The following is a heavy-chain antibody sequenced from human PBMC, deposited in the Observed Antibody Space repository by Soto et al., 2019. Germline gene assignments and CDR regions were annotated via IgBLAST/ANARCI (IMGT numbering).Heavy chain of an antibody. V-gene: IGHV4-4*02. CDR3: ARSTVTEDY. Sequence: SETLSLTCAVSDDSISNNNWWSWVRQPPGKGLEWIGEIFHSGSTNYNPSLKSRVTISVDKSKNQFSLSLSSVTAADTAIYYCARSTVTEDYWGQGTLVTVSS. CDR2: IFHSGST. D-gene: IGHD4-17*01. CDR1: DDSISNNNW. J-gene: IGHJ4*02.